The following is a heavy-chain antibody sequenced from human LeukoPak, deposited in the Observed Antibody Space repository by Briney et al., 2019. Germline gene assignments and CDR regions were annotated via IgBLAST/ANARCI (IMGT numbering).Heavy chain of an antibody. CDR1: GFTFSSYA. D-gene: IGHD2-2*01. V-gene: IGHV3-30*04. Sequence: GRSLRLSCAASGFTFSSYAMHWVRQAPGKGLEWVAVISYDGSNKYYADSVKGRFTISRDNSKNTLYLQMNSLRAEDTAVYYCARDPRVPIVVVPAAGGWFDPWGQGTLVTVSS. CDR3: ARDPRVPIVVVPAAGGWFDP. J-gene: IGHJ5*02. CDR2: ISYDGSNK.